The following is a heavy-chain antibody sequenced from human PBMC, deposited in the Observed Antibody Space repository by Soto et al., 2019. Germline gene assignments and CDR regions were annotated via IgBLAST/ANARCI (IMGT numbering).Heavy chain of an antibody. Sequence: PGGSLRLSCAASGFSFSSFGMSWVRQAPGKGLEWVSSLSGTGRSTYYADSVKGRFTISRDNSKNTIYLEMNSLRAEDTAIYYCAMGGAAMVSYYFDFWGQGTVVTVSS. V-gene: IGHV3-23*01. D-gene: IGHD5-18*01. CDR1: GFSFSSFG. CDR2: LSGTGRST. CDR3: AMGGAAMVSYYFDF. J-gene: IGHJ4*02.